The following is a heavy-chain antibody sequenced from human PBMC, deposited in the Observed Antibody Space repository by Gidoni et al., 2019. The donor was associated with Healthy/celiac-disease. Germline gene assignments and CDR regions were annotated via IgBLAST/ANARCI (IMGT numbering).Heavy chain of an antibody. J-gene: IGHJ4*02. V-gene: IGHV3-21*01. D-gene: IGHD2-15*01. CDR1: GFPFRRYS. Sequence: EVQLVESGGGLVKPWGSLSLSCAASGFPFRRYSINWFPQAPGKGLEWVSSISSSSSYIYYADSVKGRFTISRDNAKNSLYLQMNSLRAEDTAVYYCARIGGRYCSGGSCYSTVAYFDYWGQGTLVTVSS. CDR3: ARIGGRYCSGGSCYSTVAYFDY. CDR2: ISSSSSYI.